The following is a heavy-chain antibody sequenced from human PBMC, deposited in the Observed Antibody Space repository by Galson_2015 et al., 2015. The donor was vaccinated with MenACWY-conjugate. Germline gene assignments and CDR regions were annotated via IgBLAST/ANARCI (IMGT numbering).Heavy chain of an antibody. J-gene: IGHJ5*02. D-gene: IGHD3-22*01. CDR1: GFRVSSEY. CDR3: ARESGDSSGHPSS. CDR2: IYRDGKT. Sequence: LRLSCAASGFRVSSEYMSWVSQAPGKGLEWVSIIYRDGKTFYADSVQGRFIISRDNSKNTLYLQMNSLTAEDTAVYYCARESGDSSGHPSSWGQGTLVTVSS. V-gene: IGHV3-53*01.